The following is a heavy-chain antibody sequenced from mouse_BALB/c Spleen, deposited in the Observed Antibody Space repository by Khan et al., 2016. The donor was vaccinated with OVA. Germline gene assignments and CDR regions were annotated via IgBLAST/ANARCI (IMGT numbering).Heavy chain of an antibody. CDR2: INYSGHT. CDR3: ARKDYYDYDPFPY. CDR1: GYSITSEYA. J-gene: IGHJ3*01. Sequence: VQLKQSGPGLVKPSQSLSLTCTVTGYSITSEYAWNWIRQFPGNKLEWMGYINYSGHTRFNPSLKSRTSITRDTSKNQFFLQLNSVNTEDTATYYCARKDYYDYDPFPYWGQGTLVTVSA. V-gene: IGHV3-2*02. D-gene: IGHD2-4*01.